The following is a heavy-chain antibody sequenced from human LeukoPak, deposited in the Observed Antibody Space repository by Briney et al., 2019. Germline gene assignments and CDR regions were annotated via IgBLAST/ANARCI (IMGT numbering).Heavy chain of an antibody. CDR2: IKQDGSEK. CDR1: GLSFGNYW. Sequence: GGSLRLSCAASGLSFGNYWMNWVRQSPGKGLEWVANIKQDGSEKHYVDSVKGRFTISRDNADNSLYLQMNSLRAEDTAVYYCAAGLGWISTLWGRGTLVSVSS. J-gene: IGHJ2*01. CDR3: AAGLGWISTL. V-gene: IGHV3-7*01. D-gene: IGHD6-19*01.